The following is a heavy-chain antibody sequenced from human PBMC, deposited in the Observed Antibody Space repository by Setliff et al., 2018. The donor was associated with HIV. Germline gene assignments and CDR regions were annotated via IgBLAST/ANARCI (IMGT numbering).Heavy chain of an antibody. CDR1: GDSISSGSYY. CDR3: ARVGLAYSGDMDV. J-gene: IGHJ6*03. Sequence: PSETLSLTCTVSGDSISSGSYYWSWIRQPAGKGLEWIGHVYTSGSTDYNPSPNSRLTISIDTSRNQFSLRLNSVTAADTAVYFCARVGLAYSGDMDVWGKGTTVTVSS. CDR2: VYTSGST. V-gene: IGHV4-61*09. D-gene: IGHD2-21*01.